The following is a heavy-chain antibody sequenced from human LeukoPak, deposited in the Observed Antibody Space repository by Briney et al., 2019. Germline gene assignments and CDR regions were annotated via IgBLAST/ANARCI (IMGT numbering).Heavy chain of an antibody. CDR1: GGSISSGSYY. V-gene: IGHV4-61*02. D-gene: IGHD5-18*01. CDR2: IYTSGST. CDR3: AREALEYSYGYWDALDI. Sequence: SETLSLTCTVSGGSISSGSYYWSWIRQPAGKGLEWIGRIYTSGSTNYNPSLKSRVTISVDTSKNQFSLKLSSVTAADTAVYYCAREALEYSYGYWDALDIWGQGTMVTVSS. J-gene: IGHJ3*02.